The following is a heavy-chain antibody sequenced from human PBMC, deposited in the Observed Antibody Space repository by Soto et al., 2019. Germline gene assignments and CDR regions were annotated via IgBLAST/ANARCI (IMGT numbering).Heavy chain of an antibody. J-gene: IGHJ2*01. V-gene: IGHV3-23*01. CDR1: GFTFSKYA. Sequence: EVQLLESGGGLVKPGGSLRLSCAASGFTFSKYAMTWVRQAPGRGLEWVSSISSNGVTTDYADSVKGRFTNARDNSRNTLSLQMDSLSADDAALYYCAKDKYTDSVRKVWFFDFWGRGTLVTVSS. CDR3: AKDKYTDSVRKVWFFDF. CDR2: ISSNGVTT. D-gene: IGHD1-1*01.